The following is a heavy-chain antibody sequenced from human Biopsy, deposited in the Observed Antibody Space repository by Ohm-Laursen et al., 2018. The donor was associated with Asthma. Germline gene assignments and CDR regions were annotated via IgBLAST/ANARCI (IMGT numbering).Heavy chain of an antibody. CDR1: GFTFGDYW. CDR2: IKHDGTEK. D-gene: IGHD3-3*02. V-gene: IGHV3-7*01. CDR3: ARTFHFWSPYHAEHYQL. J-gene: IGHJ1*01. Sequence: LSLTCAASGFTFGDYWMSWVRQVPGQGLEWVANIKHDGTEKNHVDSLKGRFTISRDNAKNSLYLQMNSLRAEDTAVYYCARTFHFWSPYHAEHYQLWGQGALVTVSA.